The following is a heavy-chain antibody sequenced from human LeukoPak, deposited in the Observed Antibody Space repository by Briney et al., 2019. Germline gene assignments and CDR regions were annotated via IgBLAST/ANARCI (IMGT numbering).Heavy chain of an antibody. CDR1: GGSFSAYY. CDR2: INNSGST. Sequence: SETLSLTCAVYGGSFSAYYWSWVRQPPGKGLEWIGEINNSGSTNYNPSPKSRVTISIDTSKNQFSVKLSSVPAADTAVYYCARKCGGGWCYNYWGQGTLVTVSS. D-gene: IGHD2-15*01. V-gene: IGHV4-34*01. CDR3: ARKCGGGWCYNY. J-gene: IGHJ4*02.